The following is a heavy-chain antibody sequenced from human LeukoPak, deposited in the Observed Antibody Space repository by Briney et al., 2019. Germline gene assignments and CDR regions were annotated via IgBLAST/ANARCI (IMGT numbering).Heavy chain of an antibody. CDR1: GFTVSNNY. CDR3: ARGGSSGNDYSSFDI. D-gene: IGHD5-12*01. CDR2: IYSGGDT. Sequence: PGGSLRLSCAASGFTVSNNYMSWVRQAPGKGLEWVSLIYSGGDTYYADSVKDRFIISRDNSKNTLYLEMHSLRAEDTAVYFCARGGSSGNDYSSFDIWGQGTMVTVSS. J-gene: IGHJ3*02. V-gene: IGHV3-53*05.